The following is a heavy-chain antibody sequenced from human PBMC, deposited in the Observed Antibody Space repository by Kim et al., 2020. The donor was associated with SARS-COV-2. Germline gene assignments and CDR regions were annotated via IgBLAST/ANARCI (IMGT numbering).Heavy chain of an antibody. V-gene: IGHV1-8*01. CDR3: ARAGRYFDWLRTTLHRNWFDP. J-gene: IGHJ5*02. Sequence: ASVKVSCKASGYTFTSYDINWVRQATGQGLEWMGWMNPNSGNTGYAQKFQGRVTMTRNTSISTAYMELSSLRSEDTAVYYCARAGRYFDWLRTTLHRNWFDPWGQGTVVTVSS. D-gene: IGHD3-9*01. CDR1: GYTFTSYD. CDR2: MNPNSGNT.